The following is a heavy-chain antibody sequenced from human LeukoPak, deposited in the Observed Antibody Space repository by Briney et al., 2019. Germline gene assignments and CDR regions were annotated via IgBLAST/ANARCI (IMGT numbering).Heavy chain of an antibody. Sequence: SQTLSLTCTVSGGSISSGGCYWSWIRQPPGKGLEWIGYIYHSGSTYYNPSLKSRVTISVDRSKNQFSLKLSSVTAADTAVYYCARWIYDYVWGSYRYGVDYWGQGTLVTVSS. CDR3: ARWIYDYVWGSYRYGVDY. CDR1: GGSISSGGCY. D-gene: IGHD3-16*02. CDR2: IYHSGST. V-gene: IGHV4-30-2*01. J-gene: IGHJ4*02.